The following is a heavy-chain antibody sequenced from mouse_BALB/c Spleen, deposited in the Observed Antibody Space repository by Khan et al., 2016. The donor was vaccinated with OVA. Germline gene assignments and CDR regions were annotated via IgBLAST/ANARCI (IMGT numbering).Heavy chain of an antibody. Sequence: VQLQVSGAELAKPGASVKMSCKASGYTFTSYWMHWVKQRPGQGLEWIGYINPSTVYTEYNQKFKDKATLTADKSSSTAYMQLSSLTSEDSAVYYCARGGYGSFAYWGQGTLVTVSA. J-gene: IGHJ3*01. CDR2: INPSTVYT. D-gene: IGHD2-2*01. CDR3: ARGGYGSFAY. CDR1: GYTFTSYW. V-gene: IGHV1-7*01.